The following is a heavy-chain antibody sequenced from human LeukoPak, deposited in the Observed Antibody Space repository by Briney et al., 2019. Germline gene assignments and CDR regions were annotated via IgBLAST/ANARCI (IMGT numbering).Heavy chain of an antibody. D-gene: IGHD2/OR15-2a*01. CDR2: IRSNPYGGTT. J-gene: IGHJ4*02. Sequence: GSLRLSCTASGFTFVDYAMTWVRQAPGKGLEWVGFIRSNPYGGTTEYAAAVKCRFTISRDNSKSIAYLQMNSTKTEDTVVYYCTRGLLPGYWGQGTLVTVSS. V-gene: IGHV3-49*04. CDR1: GFTFVDYA. CDR3: TRGLLPGY.